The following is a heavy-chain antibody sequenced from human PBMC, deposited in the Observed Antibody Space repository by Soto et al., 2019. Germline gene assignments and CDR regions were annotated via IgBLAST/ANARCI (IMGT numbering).Heavy chain of an antibody. Sequence: SETLSLTCAVYGGSFSGYYWSWIRQPPGKGLEWIGEINHSGSTNYNPSLKSRVTISVDTSKNQFSLKLSSVTAADMAVYYCARDAVGATTLGSPQTSFDYWGQGTLVTVSS. D-gene: IGHD1-26*01. V-gene: IGHV4-34*01. CDR2: INHSGST. CDR1: GGSFSGYY. CDR3: ARDAVGATTLGSPQTSFDY. J-gene: IGHJ4*02.